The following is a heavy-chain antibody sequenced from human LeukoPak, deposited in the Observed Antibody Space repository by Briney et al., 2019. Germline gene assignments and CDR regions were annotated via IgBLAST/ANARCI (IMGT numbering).Heavy chain of an antibody. Sequence: GGSLRLSCAASGFTFSSYSMNWVRQAPGKGLEWVSSISSSSSYIYYADSVKGRFTISRDNAKNSLYLQMNSLRAEDTAVYYCARVESDIVVVPAATATNDYWGQGTLVTISS. CDR3: ARVESDIVVVPAATATNDY. V-gene: IGHV3-21*01. D-gene: IGHD2-2*01. CDR2: ISSSSSYI. CDR1: GFTFSSYS. J-gene: IGHJ4*02.